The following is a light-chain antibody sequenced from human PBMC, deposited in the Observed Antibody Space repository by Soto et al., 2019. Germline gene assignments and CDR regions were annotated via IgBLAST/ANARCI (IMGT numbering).Light chain of an antibody. CDR1: QGISNY. CDR3: QKYDSAPWT. CDR2: AAS. V-gene: IGKV1-27*01. J-gene: IGKJ1*01. Sequence: DIQMTQSPSSLSASVRDRVTITCRASQGISNYLAWYQQKPGKVPKLLIYAASTLQSGVPSRFSGSGSGTDFNLTISSLQPEDVETYYCQKYDSAPWTFGQGTKLEIK.